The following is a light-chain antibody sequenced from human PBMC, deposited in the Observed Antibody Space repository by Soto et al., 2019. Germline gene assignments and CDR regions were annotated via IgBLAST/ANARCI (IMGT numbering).Light chain of an antibody. J-gene: IGKJ4*01. CDR1: QSVSSY. CDR2: GAS. V-gene: IGKV3-15*01. Sequence: EIVLTQSPATLSLSPGERATLSCRASQSVSSYLAWYQQKPGQAPRLLIYGASTRATGIPARFSGSGSGTEFTLTISSLQSEDFAVYYCQQYAYRPPLTFGGGTKVDIK. CDR3: QQYAYRPPLT.